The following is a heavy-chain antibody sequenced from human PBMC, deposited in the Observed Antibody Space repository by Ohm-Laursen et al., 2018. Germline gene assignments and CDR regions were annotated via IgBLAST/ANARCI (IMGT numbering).Heavy chain of an antibody. J-gene: IGHJ4*02. D-gene: IGHD1-26*01. V-gene: IGHV4-59*08. CDR3: ARRANSAFPYYLDY. CDR2: IHNSGST. CDR1: GGSISSYY. Sequence: SETLSLTRTVSGGSISSYYWSWVRQPPGKGLEWIGYIHNSGSTNYNPSLKSRVTIATDTSKNQLSLKLSSVTAADTAVYYCARRANSAFPYYLDYWGQGTLVTVSS.